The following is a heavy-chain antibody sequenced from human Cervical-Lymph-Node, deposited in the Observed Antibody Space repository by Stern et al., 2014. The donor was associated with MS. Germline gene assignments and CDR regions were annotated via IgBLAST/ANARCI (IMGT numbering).Heavy chain of an antibody. J-gene: IGHJ4*02. CDR3: ARVVAGIAVSGSYFDY. D-gene: IGHD6-19*01. V-gene: IGHV3-9*01. CDR2: INWNSGTI. CDR1: GFTFDDYA. Sequence: EVQLVESGGGLVQPGRSLRLSCAASGFTFDDYAMHRVRQAPGKGLEWVSGINWNSGTIGYADSVKGRFTISRDNAKNSLYLQMNSLRAEDTALYYCARVVAGIAVSGSYFDYWGQGTLVTVSS.